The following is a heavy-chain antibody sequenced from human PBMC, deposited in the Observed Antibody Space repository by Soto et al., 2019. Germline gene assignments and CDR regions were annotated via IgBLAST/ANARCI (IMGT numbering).Heavy chain of an antibody. J-gene: IGHJ6*02. V-gene: IGHV1-18*01. D-gene: IGHD3-16*02. CDR2: ISPYSGNT. CDR3: XMVXXXVTPTPQDV. CDR1: GYIFVNYG. Sequence: QVQLVQSGDEVRKPGSSVKVSCKASGYIFVNYGIAWVRQAPGQGLEWMGWISPYSGNTHYASKVQGRLTMTTDTSTSTAYMDLGSLTSDDTAVYXXXMVXXXVTPTPQDVWGQGTTVTVSS.